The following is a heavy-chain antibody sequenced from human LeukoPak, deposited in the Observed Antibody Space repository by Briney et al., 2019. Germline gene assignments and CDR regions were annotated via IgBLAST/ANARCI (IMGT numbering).Heavy chain of an antibody. CDR2: MYTSGST. CDR3: AREGLGELTLDY. Sequence: SETLSLTCTVSGGSISSGTYYWSWIRQPAGKGLEWIGRMYTSGSTNYNPSLKSRVTISVDTSKNQFSLKLSSVTAADTAVYYCAREGLGELTLDYWGQGTLVTVSS. CDR1: GGSISSGTYY. D-gene: IGHD3-16*01. V-gene: IGHV4-61*02. J-gene: IGHJ4*02.